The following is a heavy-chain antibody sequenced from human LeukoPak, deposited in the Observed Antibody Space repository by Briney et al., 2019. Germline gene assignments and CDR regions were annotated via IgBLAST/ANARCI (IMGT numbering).Heavy chain of an antibody. CDR1: GGSFSGYY. V-gene: IGHV4-34*01. D-gene: IGHD3-22*01. CDR3: VTYYFDSSGPKKNY. J-gene: IGHJ4*02. CDR2: INHSGST. Sequence: PETLSLTCAVYGGSFSGYYWSWIRRPPGKGLEWIGEINHSGSTNYNPSLKSRVTISVDTSKKQSSLKLSSVTAADTAVYYCVTYYFDSSGPKKNYWGQGTLVTVSS.